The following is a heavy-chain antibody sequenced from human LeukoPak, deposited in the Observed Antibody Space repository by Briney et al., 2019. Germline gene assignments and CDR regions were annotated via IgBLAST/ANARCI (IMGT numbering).Heavy chain of an antibody. D-gene: IGHD3-3*01. V-gene: IGHV5-51*01. Sequence: GESLKISCKGSGYSFTSYWIGWVRQMPGKGLEWMGIIYPGDSDTRYSPSFQGQVTISADKSISTAYLQWCSLKASDSAMYYCARGYYHFWSGHSYYYYMDVWGKGTTVTVSS. CDR2: IYPGDSDT. J-gene: IGHJ6*03. CDR3: ARGYYHFWSGHSYYYYMDV. CDR1: GYSFTSYW.